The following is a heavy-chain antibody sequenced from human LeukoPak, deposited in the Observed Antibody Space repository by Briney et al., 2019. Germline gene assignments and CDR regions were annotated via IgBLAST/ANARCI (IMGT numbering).Heavy chain of an antibody. CDR1: GGTFSSYA. CDR3: ARAQQNTNWFDP. CDR2: IIPIFGTA. J-gene: IGHJ5*02. V-gene: IGHV1-69*05. Sequence: ASVKVSCKASGGTFSSYAISWVRQAPGQGLEWMRRIIPIFGTANYAQKFQGRVTITTDESTSTAYMELSSLRSEDTAVYYCARAQQNTNWFDPWGQGTLVTVSS. D-gene: IGHD6-13*01.